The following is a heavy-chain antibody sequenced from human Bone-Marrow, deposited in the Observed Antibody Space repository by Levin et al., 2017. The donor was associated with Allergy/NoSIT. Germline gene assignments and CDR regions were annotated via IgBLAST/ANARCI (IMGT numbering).Heavy chain of an antibody. J-gene: IGHJ4*02. D-gene: IGHD4-17*01. CDR3: ARDAGYGDYVIN. CDR1: GFTFSSYS. V-gene: IGHV3-21*01. CDR2: ISSSSSYI. Sequence: GESLKISCAASGFTFSSYSMNWVRQAPGKGLEWVSSISSSSSYIYYADSVKGRFTISRDNAKNSLYLQMNSLRAEDTAVYYCARDAGYGDYVINWGQGTLVTVSS.